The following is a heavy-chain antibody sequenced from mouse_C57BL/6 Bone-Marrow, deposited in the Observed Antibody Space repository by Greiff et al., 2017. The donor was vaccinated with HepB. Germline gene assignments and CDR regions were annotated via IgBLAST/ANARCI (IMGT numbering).Heavy chain of an antibody. J-gene: IGHJ3*01. CDR2: IDPEDGET. D-gene: IGHD2-1*01. CDR3: ARALYYGNYLCWFAY. Sequence: EVKLMESGAELVKPGASVKLSCTASGFNIKDYYMHWVKQRTEQGLEWIGRIDPEDGETKYAPKFQGKATITADKSSNTAYLQLSSLTSEDTAVYYCARALYYGNYLCWFAYWGQGTLVTVSA. CDR1: GFNIKDYY. V-gene: IGHV14-2*01.